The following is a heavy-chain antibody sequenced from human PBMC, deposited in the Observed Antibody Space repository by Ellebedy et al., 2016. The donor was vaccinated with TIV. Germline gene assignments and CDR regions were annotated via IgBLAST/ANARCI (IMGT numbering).Heavy chain of an antibody. V-gene: IGHV4-59*02. CDR2: IYYSGPT. D-gene: IGHD5-12*01. CDR3: ARDRGYKNGWVRMGMDV. Sequence: MPSETLSLTCTVSGGLVNNYYWSWVRQSKGKGLEWIGYIYYSGPTTYNLSLNRRVSMSVDMSKNEVSLQLTSVTAADTAIYYCARDRGYKNGWVRMGMDVWGQGTTVTVS. CDR1: GGLVNNYY. J-gene: IGHJ6*02.